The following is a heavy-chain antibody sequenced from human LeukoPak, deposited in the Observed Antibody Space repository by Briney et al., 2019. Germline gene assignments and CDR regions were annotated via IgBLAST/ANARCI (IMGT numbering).Heavy chain of an antibody. V-gene: IGHV3-30*02. D-gene: IGHD4-11*01. Sequence: TGGSLRLSCAASGFTFSSYGMHWVRQAPGKGLEWVAFIRYDGSNKYYADSVKGRFTISRDNSKNTLYLQMNSLRAEDTAVYYCAKDPGYSKTIDYWGQGTLVTVSS. CDR2: IRYDGSNK. J-gene: IGHJ4*02. CDR3: AKDPGYSKTIDY. CDR1: GFTFSSYG.